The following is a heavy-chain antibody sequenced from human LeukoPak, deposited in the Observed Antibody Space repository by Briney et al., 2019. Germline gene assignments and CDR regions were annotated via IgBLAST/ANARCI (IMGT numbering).Heavy chain of an antibody. D-gene: IGHD3-22*01. CDR3: ARHEIRDRSGYYYLDY. V-gene: IGHV4-30-4*07. Sequence: SQTLSLTCAVSGGSISSGGYSWSWIRQPPGKGLEWIGYIYYTGNTKYNPSLKSRVTISVDTSKNQFSLKLSSVTAADTAVYYCARHEIRDRSGYYYLDYWGQGTLVTVSS. J-gene: IGHJ4*02. CDR2: IYYTGNT. CDR1: GGSISSGGYS.